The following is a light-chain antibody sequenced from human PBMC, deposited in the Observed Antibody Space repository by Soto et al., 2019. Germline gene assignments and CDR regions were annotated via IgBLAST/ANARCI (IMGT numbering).Light chain of an antibody. CDR3: SSYTSSSTYVV. CDR1: SSDVGGYNY. CDR2: EVS. V-gene: IGLV2-14*01. J-gene: IGLJ2*01. Sequence: QSALTQPASVSGSPGQSITISCTGTSSDVGGYNYVSWYQQHPGKAPKLMIYEVSNRPSGVSNRFSGSKSGNTASLTIPGLQAEDEADYYCSSYTSSSTYVVFGGGTKLTVL.